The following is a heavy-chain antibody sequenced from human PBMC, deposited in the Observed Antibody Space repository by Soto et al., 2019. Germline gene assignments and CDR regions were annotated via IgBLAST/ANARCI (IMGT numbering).Heavy chain of an antibody. D-gene: IGHD3-10*01. Sequence: GXXLRLSCAASGFTFSNYGMHWVRQAPGKGLEWVALTQXDGSNXYYADSVKGRXXISRDNSXXKLYTQMNSLRAEETALYYCAKSGMVRGVIPDYWGQGTLVTASS. V-gene: IGHV3-30*18. CDR2: TQXDGSNX. CDR3: AKSGMVRGVIPDY. CDR1: GFTFSNYG. J-gene: IGHJ4*02.